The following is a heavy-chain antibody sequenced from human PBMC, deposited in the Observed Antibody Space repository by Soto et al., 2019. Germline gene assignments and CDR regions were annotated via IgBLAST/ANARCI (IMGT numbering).Heavy chain of an antibody. D-gene: IGHD2-15*01. CDR2: IKEDGSEK. V-gene: IGHV3-7*01. Sequence: GALRLSCAASGFTFSNYWMTWVRQAPGKGLEWVANIKEDGSEKHYVDSVKGRFTISRDNAKNSLYLQMNSLRVEDTAVYFCSRDVVVGAKALNYWGQGAMVTVS. CDR1: GFTFSNYW. CDR3: SRDVVVGAKALNY. J-gene: IGHJ4*02.